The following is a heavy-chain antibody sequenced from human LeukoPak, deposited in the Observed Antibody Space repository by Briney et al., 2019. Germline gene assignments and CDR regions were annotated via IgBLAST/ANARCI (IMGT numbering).Heavy chain of an antibody. V-gene: IGHV4-4*02. D-gene: IGHD2-8*01. J-gene: IGHJ4*02. CDR3: SRANGAFFPLGY. Sequence: PSGTLSLTCGVSGGSISNTNWRSWVRQPPGQGLEWIGEISLTGLTHYNPSLESRVTLSLDKSKNQLSLNLTSVTAADTAVYYCSRANGAFFPLGYWRQGTLVTVLS. CDR2: ISLTGLT. CDR1: GGSISNTNW.